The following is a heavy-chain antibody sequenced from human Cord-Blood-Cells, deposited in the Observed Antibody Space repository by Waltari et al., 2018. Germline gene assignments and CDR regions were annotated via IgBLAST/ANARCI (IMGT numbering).Heavy chain of an antibody. CDR3: AREGERGWFDP. Sequence: QVQLQESGPGLVKPSETLSLTCAVSGYSISSGYYWGWIRQPPGKGLEWIGSIYHSGSTYYNPALKGRVTISVDTSKNQFSLELSSVTAADTAVYYCAREGERGWFDPWGQGTLVTVSS. V-gene: IGHV4-38-2*02. CDR1: GYSISSGYY. CDR2: IYHSGST. J-gene: IGHJ5*02. D-gene: IGHD1-1*01.